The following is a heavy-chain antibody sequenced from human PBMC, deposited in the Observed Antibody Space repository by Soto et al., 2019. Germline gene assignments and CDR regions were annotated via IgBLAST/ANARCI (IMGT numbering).Heavy chain of an antibody. V-gene: IGHV1-3*05. CDR3: ARAWVVVTAPDY. D-gene: IGHD2-21*02. CDR1: GYTFTSYA. J-gene: IGHJ4*02. CDR2: INAGNGNT. Sequence: QVQLVQSGAEEKKPGASVKVSCKASGYTFTSYAMHWVRQAPGQRLEWMGWINAGNGNTKYSQKFRGRDTITRDTAASTAYMELSSLRSADTAVYYCARAWVVVTAPDYWGQGTVVTVSS.